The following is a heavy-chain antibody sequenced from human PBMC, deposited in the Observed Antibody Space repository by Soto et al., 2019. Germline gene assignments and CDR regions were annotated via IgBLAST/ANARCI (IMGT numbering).Heavy chain of an antibody. J-gene: IGHJ3*02. Sequence: ASVEVSCEASGYTFTGYYMHWVLQAPGEGLEWMGWINPNSGGTNYAQKFQGWVTMTRDTSISTAYMELSRLRSDDTAVYYCARQYYYDSSGYPTPYAFDIWGQGTMVTVSS. CDR2: INPNSGGT. CDR1: GYTFTGYY. D-gene: IGHD3-22*01. CDR3: ARQYYYDSSGYPTPYAFDI. V-gene: IGHV1-2*04.